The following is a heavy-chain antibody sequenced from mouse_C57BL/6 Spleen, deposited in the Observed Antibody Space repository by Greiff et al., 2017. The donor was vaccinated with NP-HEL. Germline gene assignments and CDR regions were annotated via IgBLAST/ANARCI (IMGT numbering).Heavy chain of an antibody. V-gene: IGHV1-55*01. CDR3: ARDSSGYVDY. D-gene: IGHD3-2*02. CDR1: GYTFTSYW. J-gene: IGHJ2*01. Sequence: QVQLQQPGAELVKPGASVKMSCKASGYTFTSYWITWVKQRPGQGLEWIGDIYPGSGSTNYNEKFKSKDTLTVDTTSSTAYMQLSSLTSEDSAVYYGARDSSGYVDYWGQGTTLTVSS. CDR2: IYPGSGST.